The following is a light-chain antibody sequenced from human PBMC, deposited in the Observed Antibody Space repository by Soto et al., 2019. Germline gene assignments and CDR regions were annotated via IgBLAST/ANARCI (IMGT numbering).Light chain of an antibody. Sequence: DIQMTQSPSTLSASVGDRVTITCRASQSISNWLAWYQQKPGKAPKLLIYYASSLASGVPTRFSGSGSGTEYTLTISSLQHVDFATYYFQQYNRSPWTFGQGNKGEIK. CDR1: QSISNW. CDR2: YAS. CDR3: QQYNRSPWT. J-gene: IGKJ1*01. V-gene: IGKV1-5*01.